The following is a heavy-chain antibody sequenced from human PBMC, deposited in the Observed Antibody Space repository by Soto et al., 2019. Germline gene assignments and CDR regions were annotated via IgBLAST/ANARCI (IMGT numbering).Heavy chain of an antibody. D-gene: IGHD2-2*01. CDR3: ARDCVVVPAASRTDLLDI. J-gene: IGHJ3*02. V-gene: IGHV1-18*01. Sequence: GASVKVSCKASGYTFTSYGISWVRQAPGQGLEWMGWISAYNGNTNYAQKLQGRVTMTTDTSTSTAYMELRSMRSDDTAVYYCARDCVVVPAASRTDLLDIWGQGKMVTGS. CDR1: GYTFTSYG. CDR2: ISAYNGNT.